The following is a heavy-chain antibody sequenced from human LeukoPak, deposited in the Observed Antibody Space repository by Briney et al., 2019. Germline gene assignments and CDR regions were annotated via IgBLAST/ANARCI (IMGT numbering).Heavy chain of an antibody. CDR3: GMSGDRVPLQDDVFDV. V-gene: IGHV5-51*01. Sequence: GASLQISCKVSGYSFTSYCIGCVRQMPGKGLEWMGIIYPGDSGPTYSPSFQGQVTISVDKSINTAYLQWSSLQASDTAMYYCGMSGDRVPLQDDVFDVWGQGTMVTVST. CDR2: IYPGDSGP. D-gene: IGHD1-26*01. J-gene: IGHJ3*01. CDR1: GYSFTSYC.